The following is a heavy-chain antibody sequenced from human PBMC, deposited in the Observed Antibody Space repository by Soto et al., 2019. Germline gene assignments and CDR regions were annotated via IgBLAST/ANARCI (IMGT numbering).Heavy chain of an antibody. D-gene: IGHD2-2*01. CDR3: ARGYCSSTSCYANYYYYYMDV. CDR1: GGTLSNYT. V-gene: IGHV1-69*02. J-gene: IGHJ6*03. Sequence: ASVKGSCQGSGGTLSNYTINWVRQAPGQRVEGVGRIIPILGIANYAQKFQGRVTITADKSTSTAYMELSSLRSEDTAVYYCARGYCSSTSCYANYYYYYMDVWGKGTTVTVSS. CDR2: IIPILGIA.